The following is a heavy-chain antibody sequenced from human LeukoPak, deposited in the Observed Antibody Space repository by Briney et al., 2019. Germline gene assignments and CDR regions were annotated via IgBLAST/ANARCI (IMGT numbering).Heavy chain of an antibody. Sequence: QPGGSLRLSCAASGFTFSSYAMTWVRQAPGKGLEWASTISTSADTYYADSVKGRFTISRDNSKNTLYLQMNSLRAEDTAVYYCAKDTTGFGEFNYYYYGMDVWGQGTTVTVSS. V-gene: IGHV3-23*01. CDR1: GFTFSSYA. CDR3: AKDTTGFGEFNYYYYGMDV. CDR2: ISTSADT. J-gene: IGHJ6*02. D-gene: IGHD3-10*01.